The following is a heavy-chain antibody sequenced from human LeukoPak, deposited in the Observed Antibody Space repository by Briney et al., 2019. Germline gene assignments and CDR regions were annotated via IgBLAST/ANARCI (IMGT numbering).Heavy chain of an antibody. V-gene: IGHV1-18*01. CDR3: ARDVPAAMRSTLDS. CDR2: ISAYSGNT. J-gene: IGHJ4*02. D-gene: IGHD2-2*01. CDR1: GYTFINYG. Sequence: ASVTVSFRASGYTFINYGLSWVRQAPGQGLEWMGWISAYSGNTVYAQRLQGRVTMTIDTSTSTAYMELRSLRSDDTAVYYCARDVPAAMRSTLDSWGQGTLVTVSS.